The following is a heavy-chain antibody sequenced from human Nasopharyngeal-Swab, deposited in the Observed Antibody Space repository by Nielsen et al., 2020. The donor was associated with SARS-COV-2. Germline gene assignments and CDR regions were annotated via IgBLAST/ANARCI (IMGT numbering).Heavy chain of an antibody. V-gene: IGHV3-48*04. CDR1: GFTFSSYW. CDR3: ARGDMVRGVIQVYYYYGMDV. Sequence: GESLKISCAASGFTFSSYWMSWVRQAPGKGLEWVSYISSSGSTIYYADSVKGRFTISRDNAKNSLYLQMNSLRAEDTAVYYCARGDMVRGVIQVYYYYGMDVWGQGTTVTVSS. D-gene: IGHD3-10*01. CDR2: ISSSGSTI. J-gene: IGHJ6*02.